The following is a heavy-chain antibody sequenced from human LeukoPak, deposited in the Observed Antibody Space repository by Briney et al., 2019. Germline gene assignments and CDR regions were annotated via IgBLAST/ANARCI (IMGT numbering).Heavy chain of an antibody. CDR2: IYTTGIS. V-gene: IGHV4-61*02. CDR1: GDSIARGDHY. J-gene: IGHJ5*02. D-gene: IGHD3-16*01. CDR3: ARDGGKFGP. Sequence: PSETLSLTCTISGDSIARGDHYWSWIRQPAGKGLEWIGRIYTTGISNYNPSLKSRVSMSVDTSRNQFSLSLTSVSASDTAVYYCARDGGKFGPWGQGTLVIVSS.